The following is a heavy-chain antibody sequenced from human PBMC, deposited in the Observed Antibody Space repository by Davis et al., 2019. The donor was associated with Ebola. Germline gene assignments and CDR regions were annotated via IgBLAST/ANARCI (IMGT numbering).Heavy chain of an antibody. CDR1: GFTVSSNY. V-gene: IGHV3-7*01. CDR3: ARTWFGESPFDP. J-gene: IGHJ5*02. Sequence: GESLKISCAASGFTVSSNYMSWVRQAPGKGLEWVANIKQDGSEKYYVVSVKGRFTISSDNSKNTLYLQMNSLSAEDTAVYYCARTWFGESPFDPWCQGTLVTVSS. D-gene: IGHD3-10*01. CDR2: IKQDGSEK.